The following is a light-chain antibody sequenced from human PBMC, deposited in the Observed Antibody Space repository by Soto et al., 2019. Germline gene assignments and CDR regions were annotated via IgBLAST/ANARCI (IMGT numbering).Light chain of an antibody. CDR2: DVS. Sequence: QSALTQPASVSGSPGQSITISCTGTSSDVGAYKYVSWYQQHPGKAPKLMIYDVSDRPSGVSNRFSGSKSGNTASLTISGLQAADEADYYCSSYTSSFSYVFGTGTKLTVL. V-gene: IGLV2-14*01. CDR1: SSDVGAYKY. J-gene: IGLJ1*01. CDR3: SSYTSSFSYV.